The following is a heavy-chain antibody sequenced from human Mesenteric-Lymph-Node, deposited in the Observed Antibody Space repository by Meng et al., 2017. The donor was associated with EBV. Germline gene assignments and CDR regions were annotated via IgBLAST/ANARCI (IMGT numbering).Heavy chain of an antibody. Sequence: QITLKESGPTLVKPTQTLTRACSFSGFSLTTSGVRVGWVRQPPGKALEWLALIYWDDDERYSPSLKNRLTVTKDTSKNQVVLTMTNMDPADTGTYYCAHRRREDTGYHSAFHYWGPGILVTVS. D-gene: IGHD5-12*01. CDR3: AHRRREDTGYHSAFHY. J-gene: IGHJ4*02. CDR1: GFSLTTSGVR. CDR2: IYWDDDE. V-gene: IGHV2-5*02.